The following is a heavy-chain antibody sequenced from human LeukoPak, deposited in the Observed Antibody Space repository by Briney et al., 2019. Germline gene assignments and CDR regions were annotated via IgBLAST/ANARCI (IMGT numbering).Heavy chain of an antibody. D-gene: IGHD3-10*01. J-gene: IGHJ3*02. V-gene: IGHV3-30*03. CDR1: GFTFSSHG. CDR3: ARADHYYGDAFDI. Sequence: GGSLRLSCAASGFTFSSHGMHWVRQAPGKGLEWVAVISYDGSNKYYADSVKGRFTISRDNSKNTLYLQMNSLRAEDTAVYYCARADHYYGDAFDIWGQGTMVTVSS. CDR2: ISYDGSNK.